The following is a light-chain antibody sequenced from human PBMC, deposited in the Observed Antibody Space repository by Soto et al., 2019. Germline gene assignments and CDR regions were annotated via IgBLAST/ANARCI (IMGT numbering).Light chain of an antibody. CDR3: QSYDSSLSIGV. Sequence: QSVLTQPPSVSGAPGQRVTISCTGSSSNIGAGSDVHWYQHFPGTAPKLLINDNTNRPSGVPDRFSGSKSGTSASLAITGLQAEDEADYYCQSYDSSLSIGVFGGGTKLTVL. V-gene: IGLV1-40*01. CDR1: SSNIGAGSD. CDR2: DNT. J-gene: IGLJ3*02.